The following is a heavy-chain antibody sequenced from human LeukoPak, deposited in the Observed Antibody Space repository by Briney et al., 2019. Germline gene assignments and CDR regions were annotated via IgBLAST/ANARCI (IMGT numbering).Heavy chain of an antibody. Sequence: PGGSLRLSCAASGFIVSRYWMSWVRQAPGKGLEWGADIKEDGSEKHCVDSVKGRFTISRDNAENSLYLQMNSLRAEDTAIYYCARDLGVCSGGTCYSVYDYWGQGTLVTVSS. CDR1: GFIVSRYW. J-gene: IGHJ4*02. CDR2: IKEDGSEK. CDR3: ARDLGVCSGGTCYSVYDY. V-gene: IGHV3-7*01. D-gene: IGHD2-15*01.